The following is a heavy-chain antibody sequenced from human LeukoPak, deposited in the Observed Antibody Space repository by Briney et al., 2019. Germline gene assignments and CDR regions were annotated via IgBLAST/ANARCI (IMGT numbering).Heavy chain of an antibody. CDR2: MNPNSGKT. CDR3: ARGRGYDSSGQYYFDY. V-gene: IGHV1-8*01. J-gene: IGHJ4*02. D-gene: IGHD3-22*01. Sequence: GGSVKVPCKAAGYTFTSYDINWVRQATGLGLEWMGWMNPNSGKTGYAQKFQGRVTMTRSPSISTAYMELSSLRSKDTAVYYCARGRGYDSSGQYYFDYWGQRTLATVSS. CDR1: GYTFTSYD.